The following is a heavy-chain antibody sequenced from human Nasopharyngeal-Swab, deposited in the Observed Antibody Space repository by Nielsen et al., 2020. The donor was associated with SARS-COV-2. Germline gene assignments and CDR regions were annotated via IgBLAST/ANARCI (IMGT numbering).Heavy chain of an antibody. Sequence: ASVKVSCQASGKTFTRHYIHWVGQAPGQGLEWRGIINPSGGSTSYAQKFQGRVTMTRDTSTSTVYMELSSLRSEDTAVYYCARGHSRIIVVVPWRKGYFDYWGQGTLVTVSS. V-gene: IGHV1-46*01. CDR1: GKTFTRHY. CDR2: INPSGGST. J-gene: IGHJ4*02. CDR3: ARGHSRIIVVVPWRKGYFDY. D-gene: IGHD2-2*01.